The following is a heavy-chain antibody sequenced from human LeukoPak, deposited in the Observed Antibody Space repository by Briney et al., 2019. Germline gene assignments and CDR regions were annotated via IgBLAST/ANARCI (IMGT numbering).Heavy chain of an antibody. CDR3: AKLPAYDSSGYYRNWFDP. J-gene: IGHJ5*02. CDR1: GFTVSSNL. CDR2: IYSGGST. D-gene: IGHD3-22*01. Sequence: GFLRPSFAASGFTVSSNLKSLVRPAPGKGLGVVSIIYSGGSTYYADSVKGRFTISRDNSKNTLHLQMNSLRAKDTAVYYCAKLPAYDSSGYYRNWFDPWGQGTLVTVSS. V-gene: IGHV3-53*01.